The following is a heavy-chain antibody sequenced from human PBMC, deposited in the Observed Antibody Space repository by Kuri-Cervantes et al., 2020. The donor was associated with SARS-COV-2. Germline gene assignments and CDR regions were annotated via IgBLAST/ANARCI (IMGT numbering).Heavy chain of an antibody. CDR3: ARVEYSNYYFDY. CDR2: ISWNSGSI. J-gene: IGHJ4*02. CDR1: GFTFDDYA. D-gene: IGHD4-11*01. V-gene: IGHV3-9*01. Sequence: SLKISCAASGFTFDDYAMHWVRQAPGKGLEWVSGISWNSGSIGYADSVKGRFTISKDNAKNSLYLQMNSLRAEDTAVYYCARVEYSNYYFDYWGQGTLVTVSS.